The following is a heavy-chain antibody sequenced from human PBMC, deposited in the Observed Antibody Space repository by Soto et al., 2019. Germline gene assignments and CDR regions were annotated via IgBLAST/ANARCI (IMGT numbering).Heavy chain of an antibody. J-gene: IGHJ6*02. CDR2: IIPIFGTA. Sequence: SVKVSCKASGGTFSSYAISWVRQAPGQGLEWMGGIIPIFGTANYAQKFQGRVTITADESTSTAYMELSSLRSEDTAVYYCARDRIAARLDYYGMDVCGQGNTVNVS. D-gene: IGHD6-6*01. V-gene: IGHV1-69*13. CDR1: GGTFSSYA. CDR3: ARDRIAARLDYYGMDV.